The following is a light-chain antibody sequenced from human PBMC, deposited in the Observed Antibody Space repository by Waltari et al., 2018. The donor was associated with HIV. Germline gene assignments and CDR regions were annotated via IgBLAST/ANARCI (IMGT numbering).Light chain of an antibody. CDR3: AAWDANLNGIV. J-gene: IGLJ3*02. CDR1: FSNVGSHT. V-gene: IGLV1-44*01. Sequence: QSILTQPPSTSGTPGQRVTISCSGSFSNVGSHTVNWFRHLPGTSPKLLIYTTNQRPSGVPDRFSGSKSGTSASLAISGLQSEDEAVYYCAAWDANLNGIVFGGGTKLAVL. CDR2: TTN.